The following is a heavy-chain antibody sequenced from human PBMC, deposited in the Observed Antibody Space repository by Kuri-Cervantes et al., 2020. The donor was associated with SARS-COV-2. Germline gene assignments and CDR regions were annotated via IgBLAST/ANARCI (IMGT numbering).Heavy chain of an antibody. CDR2: KKHDGSEK. V-gene: IGHV3-7*01. CDR1: GFTFSSYW. J-gene: IGHJ4*02. D-gene: IGHD2-2*01. CDR3: AREGVIVVVPAGYFDY. Sequence: GESLKISCAASGFTFSSYWMSWGRQAPGKGLEWVANKKHDGSEKYYVDSVKGRFTTSRDNDKNSLYLQMNSLRAEDTDVYYCAREGVIVVVPAGYFDYWGKGTLVTVSS.